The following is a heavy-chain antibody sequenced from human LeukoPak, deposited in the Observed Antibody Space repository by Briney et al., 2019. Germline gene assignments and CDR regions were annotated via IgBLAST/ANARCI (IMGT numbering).Heavy chain of an antibody. CDR2: IKEDGSEI. CDR3: AIGVYHYDY. J-gene: IGHJ4*02. V-gene: IGHV3-7*01. CDR1: GFTFSSYW. D-gene: IGHD3-3*01. Sequence: GGSLRLSCAASGFTFSSYWMTWVGQAPGKGLEWVANIKEDGSEIYYLDSVKGRFTISRDNTKNPLYLQMNSLRAEDTAVYYCAIGVYHYDYWGQGTLVTVSS.